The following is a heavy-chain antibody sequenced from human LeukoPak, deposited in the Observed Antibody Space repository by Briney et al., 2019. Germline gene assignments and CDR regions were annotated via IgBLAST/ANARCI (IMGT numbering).Heavy chain of an antibody. Sequence: PGGSLRLSCAASGFTFSSYGMHWVRQAPGKGLEWVAFIRYDGINKYYADSVKGRFTMSRDNSKNTLYLQTNSLRAEDTAVYYCAREMPPQAIGSGSSDYWGQGTLVTVSS. CDR3: AREMPPQAIGSGSSDY. CDR2: IRYDGINK. J-gene: IGHJ4*02. CDR1: GFTFSSYG. D-gene: IGHD3-10*01. V-gene: IGHV3-30*02.